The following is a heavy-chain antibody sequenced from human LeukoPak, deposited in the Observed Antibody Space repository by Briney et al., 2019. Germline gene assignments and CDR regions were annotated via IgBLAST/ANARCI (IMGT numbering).Heavy chain of an antibody. Sequence: PSETLSLTCTVSGGSISSSSYYWGWIRQPPGKGLEWIGSIYYSGSTYYNPSLKSRVTISVDTSKNQFSLKLSSVTAADTAVYYCARQRRWLDDYSNRQPWGQGTLVTVSS. CDR2: IYYSGST. V-gene: IGHV4-39*01. J-gene: IGHJ5*02. CDR3: ARQRRWLDDYSNRQP. CDR1: GGSISSSSYY. D-gene: IGHD4-11*01.